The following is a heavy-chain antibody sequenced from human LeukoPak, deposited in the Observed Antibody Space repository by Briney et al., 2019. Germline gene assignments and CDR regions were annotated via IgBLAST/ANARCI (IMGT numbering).Heavy chain of an antibody. CDR3: ARDGIDSFDY. CDR1: GGTFSSYA. CDR2: IIPILGIA. V-gene: IGHV1-69*04. D-gene: IGHD2-21*01. J-gene: IGHJ4*02. Sequence: SVKVSCKASGGTFSSYAISWVRQAPGQGLEWMGRIIPILGIANYAQKFQGRVTITADKSTSTAYMELSSLRSEDTAAYYCARDGIDSFDYWGQGTLVTVSS.